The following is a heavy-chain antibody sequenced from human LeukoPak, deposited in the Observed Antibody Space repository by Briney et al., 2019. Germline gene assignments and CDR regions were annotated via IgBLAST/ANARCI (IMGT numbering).Heavy chain of an antibody. CDR1: GYTFTGYY. J-gene: IGHJ4*02. D-gene: IGHD6-13*01. CDR3: ARVTGDSSSWLDY. V-gene: IGHV1-2*02. Sequence: GASVKVSCKASGYTFTGYYMHWVRQAPGQGLEWMGWINPNSGGTNYAQKFQGRVTMTRDTSISTAYMELSRLRSDDTAVYYCARVTGDSSSWLDYWGQGTLVTVSS. CDR2: INPNSGGT.